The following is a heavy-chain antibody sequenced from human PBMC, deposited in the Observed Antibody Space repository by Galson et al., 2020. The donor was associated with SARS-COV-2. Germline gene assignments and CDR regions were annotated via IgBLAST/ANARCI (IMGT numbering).Heavy chain of an antibody. Sequence: GESLKISCAASGFIFSTYAIHWVRQTPGKGLEWVALISYDGTTKYYADSVKGRFTISRDNSKNTLYLQMNSLRPEDTAVYYYARGRDGYNHFDYWGQGTLVTVSS. J-gene: IGHJ4*02. CDR1: GFIFSTYA. D-gene: IGHD5-12*01. CDR3: ARGRDGYNHFDY. V-gene: IGHV3-30*04. CDR2: ISYDGTTK.